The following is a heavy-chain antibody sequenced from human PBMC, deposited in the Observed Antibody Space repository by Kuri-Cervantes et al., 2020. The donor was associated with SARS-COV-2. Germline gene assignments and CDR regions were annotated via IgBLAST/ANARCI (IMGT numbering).Heavy chain of an antibody. Sequence: SETLSLTCTVSGGSISSSSYYWGWIRQPPGKGLEWIGSIYYSGSTYYNPSLKSRVTISVDTSKNQFSLKLSSVTAADTAVYYCARQSVVASDGWGQGTLVTVSS. V-gene: IGHV4-39*01. CDR1: GGSISSSSYY. CDR3: ARQSVVASDG. D-gene: IGHD2-15*01. J-gene: IGHJ4*02. CDR2: IYYSGST.